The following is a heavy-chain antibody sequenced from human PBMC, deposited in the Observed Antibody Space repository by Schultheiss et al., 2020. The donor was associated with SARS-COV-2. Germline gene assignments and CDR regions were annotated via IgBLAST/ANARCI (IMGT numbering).Heavy chain of an antibody. V-gene: IGHV4-34*01. CDR1: GGSISSYY. J-gene: IGHJ4*02. CDR3: ARGPQKVSRYFDWFGKPGIDY. CDR2: INHSGST. Sequence: SQTLSLTCTVSGGSISSYYWSWIRQPPGKGLEWIGEINHSGSTNYNPSLKSRVTISVDTSKNQFSLKLSSVTAADTAVYYCARGPQKVSRYFDWFGKPGIDYWGQGTLVTVSS. D-gene: IGHD3-9*01.